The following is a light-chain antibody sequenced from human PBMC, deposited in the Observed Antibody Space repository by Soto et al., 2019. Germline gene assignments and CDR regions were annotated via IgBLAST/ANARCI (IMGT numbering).Light chain of an antibody. V-gene: IGKV1-33*01. J-gene: IGKJ4*01. CDR1: QSISSY. CDR3: QQYDNLPLT. Sequence: DIQMAQSPSSLSASVGDRVTRTCRASQSISSYLNWYQQKPGKAPKLLIYDASNLETGVPSRFSGSGSGTDFTFTISSLQPEDIATYYCQQYDNLPLTFGGGTTGDIK. CDR2: DAS.